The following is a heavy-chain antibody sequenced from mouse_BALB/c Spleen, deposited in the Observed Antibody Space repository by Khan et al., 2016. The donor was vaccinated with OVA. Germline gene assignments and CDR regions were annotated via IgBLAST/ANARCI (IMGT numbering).Heavy chain of an antibody. CDR2: ISYSGST. V-gene: IGHV3-2*02. CDR1: GYSITSDYA. D-gene: IGHD1-1*01. CDR3: SRQKYYGYAMDY. Sequence: QLEESGPGLVKPSQSLSLTCTVTGYSITSDYAWNWIRQFPGNKLEWMGYISYSGSTSYNPSLRSRISITRDTSKNQFFLQLNTVTTEDTATFYCSRQKYYGYAMDYWGQGTSVTVSS. J-gene: IGHJ4*01.